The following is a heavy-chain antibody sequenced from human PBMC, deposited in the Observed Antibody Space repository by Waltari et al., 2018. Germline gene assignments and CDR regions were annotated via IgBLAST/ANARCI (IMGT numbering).Heavy chain of an antibody. CDR3: AKGLYSGSYDVFDY. Sequence: EVQLVESGGGLVQPVRSLRLSCAASGFTFDDYSMHWVRQVPGKGLEWVSGLSWSSGTIYYADSVKGRFTVSRDNAKNSLYLQMNSLGPEDMALYYCAKGLYSGSYDVFDYWGQGALVTVSS. CDR1: GFTFDDYS. V-gene: IGHV3-9*03. J-gene: IGHJ4*02. D-gene: IGHD1-26*01. CDR2: LSWSSGTI.